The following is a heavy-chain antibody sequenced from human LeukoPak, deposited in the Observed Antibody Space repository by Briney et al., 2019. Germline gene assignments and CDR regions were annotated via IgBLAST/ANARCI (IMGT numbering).Heavy chain of an antibody. Sequence: PGGSLRLSCAASGFTFSSYEMNWVRQAPGKGLEWVSYISSSGSTIYYADSVKGRFTISRDNAKNSPYLQMNSLRAEDTAVYYCAKELWGNWNDDRPYMDVWGKGTTVTISS. CDR1: GFTFSSYE. CDR2: ISSSGSTI. CDR3: AKELWGNWNDDRPYMDV. J-gene: IGHJ6*03. D-gene: IGHD1-1*01. V-gene: IGHV3-48*03.